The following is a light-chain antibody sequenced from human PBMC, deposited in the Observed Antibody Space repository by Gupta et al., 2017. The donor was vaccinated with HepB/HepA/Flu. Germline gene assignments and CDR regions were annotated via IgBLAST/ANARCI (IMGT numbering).Light chain of an antibody. CDR1: QSISSY. Sequence: IQMPQSPSSLSASVGDRVTITCRASQSISSYLNWYQQKPGKAPKLLIYAASSLQSGVPSRFSGSGSGTDFTLTISSLQPEDFATYYCQQSYSTVSITFGQGTRLEIK. CDR2: AAS. V-gene: IGKV1-39*01. J-gene: IGKJ5*01. CDR3: QQSYSTVSIT.